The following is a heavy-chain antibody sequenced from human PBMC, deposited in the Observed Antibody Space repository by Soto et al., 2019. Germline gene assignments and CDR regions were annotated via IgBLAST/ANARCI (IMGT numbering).Heavy chain of an antibody. J-gene: IGHJ6*02. Sequence: GGSLRLACAASELTVSDNYINWVRQAPGKGLEWVAVISSGGVSYYADSVKGRFTISRDNSRNTVYLQMNSLRAEDTAVYYCASPPGPPASSGMDVWGQGTTVTVSS. CDR3: ASPPGPPASSGMDV. V-gene: IGHV3-53*01. CDR2: ISSGGVS. CDR1: ELTVSDNY. D-gene: IGHD2-8*02.